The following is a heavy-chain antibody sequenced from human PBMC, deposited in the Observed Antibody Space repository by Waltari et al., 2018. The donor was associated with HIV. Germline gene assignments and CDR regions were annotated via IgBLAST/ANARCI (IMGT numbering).Heavy chain of an antibody. J-gene: IGHJ5*02. D-gene: IGHD1-7*01. V-gene: IGHV4-39*07. Sequence: QLQLQESGPGLVKPSETLSLTCTVSGGSISSSSYYWGWLRQPPGKGLEWIGSIYYSGSTYYNPSLKSRVTISVDTSKNQFSLKLSSVTAADTAVYYCARDHSLWNYNNWFDPWGQGTLVTVSS. CDR3: ARDHSLWNYNNWFDP. CDR1: GGSISSSSYY. CDR2: IYYSGST.